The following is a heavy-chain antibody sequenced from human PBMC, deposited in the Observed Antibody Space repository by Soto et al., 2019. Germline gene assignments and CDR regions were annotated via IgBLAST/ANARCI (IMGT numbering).Heavy chain of an antibody. Sequence: GGSLRLSCAASGFTFNKYWMHWVRQAPGKGLVWVSRISSDGSDTIYAGSVRGRFAVSRDNAKNMLFLQINSLTADDTAIYYCVRGWIPDQHVGYLQFWGQGTLVTVS. CDR1: GFTFNKYW. J-gene: IGHJ4*02. CDR3: VRGWIPDQHVGYLQF. D-gene: IGHD1-26*01. V-gene: IGHV3-74*01. CDR2: ISSDGSDT.